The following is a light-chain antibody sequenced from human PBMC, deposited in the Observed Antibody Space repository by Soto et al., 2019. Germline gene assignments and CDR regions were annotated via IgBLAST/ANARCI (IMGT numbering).Light chain of an antibody. CDR2: DAS. Sequence: DIQMTQSPSTLSASVGDRVTMTCRASQSIRSWLAWYQQKPGKAPKLLIYDASSLESGVPSRFSGRRSGTEFTLTISSLQPDDFATYYCQQYSSYWTFGQGTKVDIK. J-gene: IGKJ1*01. CDR1: QSIRSW. CDR3: QQYSSYWT. V-gene: IGKV1-5*01.